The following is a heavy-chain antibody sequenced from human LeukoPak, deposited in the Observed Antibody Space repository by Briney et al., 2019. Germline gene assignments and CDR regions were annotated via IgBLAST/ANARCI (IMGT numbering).Heavy chain of an antibody. CDR1: GYTFTNNF. Sequence: ASVKVSCKASGYTFTNNFMHWVRQAPGQRLEWMGWINAGNGNTKYSQEFQGRVTITRDTSASTAYMELSSLRSEDMAVYYCARGHRYYSSSGSYLRRDSWFDPWGQGTLVTVSS. CDR3: ARGHRYYSSSGSYLRRDSWFDP. J-gene: IGHJ5*02. D-gene: IGHD3-10*01. V-gene: IGHV1-3*03. CDR2: INAGNGNT.